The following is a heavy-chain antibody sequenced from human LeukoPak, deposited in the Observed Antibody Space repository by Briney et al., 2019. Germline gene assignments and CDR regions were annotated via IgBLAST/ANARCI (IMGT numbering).Heavy chain of an antibody. D-gene: IGHD6-19*01. Sequence: GGSLRLSCAASGFTFSSYSMNWVRQAPGKGLEWVSSISSSSSYIYYADSVKGRFTISRDNAKNSLYLQMNSLRAEDTAVYYCARGSGWYSSPFDSWGQGTLVTVSS. CDR1: GFTFSSYS. CDR2: ISSSSSYI. V-gene: IGHV3-21*01. J-gene: IGHJ4*02. CDR3: ARGSGWYSSPFDS.